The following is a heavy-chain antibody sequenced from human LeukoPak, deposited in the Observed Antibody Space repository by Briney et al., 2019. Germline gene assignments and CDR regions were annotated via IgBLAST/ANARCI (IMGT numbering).Heavy chain of an antibody. D-gene: IGHD3-10*01. CDR2: IIPIFGTA. Sequence: ASVKVSCKASGGTFSSYAISWVRQAPGQGLEWMGGIIPIFGTANYAQKFQGRVTITADESTSTAYMELSSLRSEDTAVYYCVLYYYGPGSPDYWGQGTLVTVSS. J-gene: IGHJ4*02. V-gene: IGHV1-69*13. CDR1: GGTFSSYA. CDR3: VLYYYGPGSPDY.